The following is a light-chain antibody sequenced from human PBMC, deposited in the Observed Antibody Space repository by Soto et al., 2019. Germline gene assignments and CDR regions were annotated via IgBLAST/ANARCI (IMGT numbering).Light chain of an antibody. Sequence: DIQMIQSPSSLSASVGDRVTITCRTSQSISNYLNWYQQIPGKAPKLLIYAASNLENGVPPRFSDSGSGTDFTLTISSLQPEDFATYYWQQTYTTPQTFGQGTKVDIK. V-gene: IGKV1-39*01. CDR2: AAS. J-gene: IGKJ1*01. CDR3: QQTYTTPQT. CDR1: QSISNY.